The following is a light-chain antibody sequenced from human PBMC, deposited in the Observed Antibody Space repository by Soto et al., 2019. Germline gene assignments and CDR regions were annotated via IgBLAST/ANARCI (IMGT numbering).Light chain of an antibody. V-gene: IGLV1-40*01. CDR1: TSNIGAGYD. J-gene: IGLJ1*01. Sequence: QSVLTQPPSVSGAPGQRVIVYCTGSTSNIGAGYDVHWYQQLPGTSPKLLIFANSNRPSGVPDRFSASRSGSSASLTITGLQAEDEADYYCQSYDTSLSGSYVFGSGTKVTVL. CDR2: ANS. CDR3: QSYDTSLSGSYV.